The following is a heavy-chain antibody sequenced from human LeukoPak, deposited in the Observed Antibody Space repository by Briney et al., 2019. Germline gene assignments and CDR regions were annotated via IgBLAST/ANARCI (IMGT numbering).Heavy chain of an antibody. CDR1: GGSISSGDYY. V-gene: IGHV4-30-4*01. CDR3: ARGLRGIMIRGAITDLNWFDA. D-gene: IGHD3-10*01. J-gene: IGHJ5*02. Sequence: SQTLSLTCTVSGGSISSGDYYWTWIHQPPGKGLEWIGYIYHSGSTHYNSSLKSRLTISVDTSKNQFSLKLSSVTAADTAVYYCARGLRGIMIRGAITDLNWFDAWGQGTLVIVSS. CDR2: IYHSGST.